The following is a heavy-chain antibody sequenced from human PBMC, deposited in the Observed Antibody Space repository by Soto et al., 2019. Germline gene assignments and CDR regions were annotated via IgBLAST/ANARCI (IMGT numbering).Heavy chain of an antibody. V-gene: IGHV4-34*01. D-gene: IGHD6-19*01. CDR2: INHSGST. Sequence: SETLSLTCAVYGGSFSGYYWSWIRQPPGKGLEWIGEINHSGSTNYNPSLKSRVTISVDTSKNQFSLKLSSVTAADTAVYYCARGGIAVAGTRYDEHWGQGTLVTVSS. CDR3: ARGGIAVAGTRYDEH. CDR1: GGSFSGYY. J-gene: IGHJ4*02.